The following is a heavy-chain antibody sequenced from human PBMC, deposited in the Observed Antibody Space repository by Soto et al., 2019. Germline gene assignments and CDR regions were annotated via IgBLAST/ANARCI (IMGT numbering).Heavy chain of an antibody. J-gene: IGHJ4*02. V-gene: IGHV1-18*04. Sequence: QVQLVQSGGEVKKPGASVKVSCKASGYTFINHGIIWVRQAPGQGLEWMGWISGHNGKTNYAQKFQCRVTMTTDTYTSTAVIELRSLRSDDTAVYYCARNSYPLAYFFDYWGQGTLVSVSS. CDR2: ISGHNGKT. CDR1: GYTFINHG. CDR3: ARNSYPLAYFFDY. D-gene: IGHD2-21*01.